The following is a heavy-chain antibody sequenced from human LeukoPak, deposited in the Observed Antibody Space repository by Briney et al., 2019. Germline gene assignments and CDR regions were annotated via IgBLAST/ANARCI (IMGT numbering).Heavy chain of an antibody. CDR3: TRDSSRDGLDI. CDR1: GVTLSRHW. J-gene: IGHJ3*02. CDR2: FSSEGTAT. V-gene: IGHV3-74*01. Sequence: PGGSLRLSCVASGVTLSRHWMHWVRQAPGKGLVWVSRFSSEGTATTYADSVKGRFTMSSDNAKNTLYLQMNSLGAEDTAVYYCTRDSSRDGLDIWGRGTMVTVSS.